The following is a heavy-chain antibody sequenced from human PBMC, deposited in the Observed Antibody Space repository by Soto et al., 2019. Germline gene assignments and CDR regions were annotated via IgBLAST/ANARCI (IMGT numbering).Heavy chain of an antibody. J-gene: IGHJ4*02. CDR1: GVTFSTCP. D-gene: IGHD2-15*01. V-gene: IGHV3-23*01. CDR2: ISGTGGST. CDR3: ARDPTYCSGGSCVRRGSDY. Sequence: GGSLRLSCAASGVTFSTCPMSWVRQAPGKGLEWVSGISGTGGSTYYADSVKGRFTISRDNAKNTLYLQMNSLRAEDTAVYYCARDPTYCSGGSCVRRGSDYWGQGTLVTVSS.